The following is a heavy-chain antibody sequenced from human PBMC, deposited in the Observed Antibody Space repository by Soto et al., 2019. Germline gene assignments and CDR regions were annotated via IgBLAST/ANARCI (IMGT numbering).Heavy chain of an antibody. CDR3: VTSLSPFLPRAPFDY. Sequence: GGSLRLSCAASGFTFSSYDMHWVRQATGKGLEWVSAIGTAGDTYYPGSVKGRFTISRENAKNSLYLQMNSLRAGDTAVYYCVTSLSPFLPRAPFDYWGQGTLVTVS. CDR1: GFTFSSYD. V-gene: IGHV3-13*01. J-gene: IGHJ4*02. CDR2: IGTAGDT. D-gene: IGHD2-21*01.